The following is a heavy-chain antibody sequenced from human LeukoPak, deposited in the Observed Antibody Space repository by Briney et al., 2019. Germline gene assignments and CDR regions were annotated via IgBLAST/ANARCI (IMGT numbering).Heavy chain of an antibody. Sequence: SETLSLTCTVSGGSLSSYYWSWIRQPPGKGLEGIGYIYYSGSTNYNPSLKSRVTISVDTSKNQFSLKLSSVTAADTAVYYCARDPGDTAGWFDPWGQGTLVTVSS. V-gene: IGHV4-59*01. CDR1: GGSLSSYY. J-gene: IGHJ5*02. CDR2: IYYSGST. D-gene: IGHD5-18*01. CDR3: ARDPGDTAGWFDP.